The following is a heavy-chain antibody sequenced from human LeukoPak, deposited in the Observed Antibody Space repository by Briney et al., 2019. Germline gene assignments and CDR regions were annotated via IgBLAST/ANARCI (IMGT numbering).Heavy chain of an antibody. CDR3: AVERLSYNWFDP. CDR1: GGAISSYY. CDR2: IYTSGST. D-gene: IGHD3-3*01. J-gene: IGHJ5*02. V-gene: IGHV4-4*07. Sequence: SETLSLTCTVTGGAISSYYWSWIRQPAGQGLEWIGRIYTSGSTNYNPSLKSRVTISVDTSKNQFSLKLSSVTAADTAVYYCAVERLSYNWFDPWGQGTLVTVSS.